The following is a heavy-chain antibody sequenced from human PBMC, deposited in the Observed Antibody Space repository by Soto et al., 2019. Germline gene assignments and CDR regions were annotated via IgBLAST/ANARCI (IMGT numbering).Heavy chain of an antibody. CDR2: ISYDGSNK. J-gene: IGHJ6*02. CDR3: AKDLGGLLWFGELTDYYYYYGMDV. CDR1: GFTFSSYA. V-gene: IGHV3-30-3*01. Sequence: GGSLRLSCAASGFTFSSYAMHWVRQAPGKGLEWVAVISYDGSNKYYADSVKGRFTISRDNSKNTLYLQMNSLRAEDTAVYYCAKDLGGLLWFGELTDYYYYYGMDVWGQGTTVTVSS. D-gene: IGHD3-10*01.